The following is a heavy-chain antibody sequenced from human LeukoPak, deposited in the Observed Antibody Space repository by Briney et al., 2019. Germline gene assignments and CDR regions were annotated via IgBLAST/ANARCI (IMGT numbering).Heavy chain of an antibody. CDR2: IRYDGSNK. CDR3: AKDGDYDILTGYSESNDY. Sequence: PGGSLRLSCAASGFTFSSYGMHCVRQAPGKGLEWVAFIRYDGSNKYYADSVKGRFTISRDNSKNTLYLQMNSLRAEDTAVYYCAKDGDYDILTGYSESNDYWGQGTLVTVSS. J-gene: IGHJ4*02. D-gene: IGHD3-9*01. V-gene: IGHV3-30*02. CDR1: GFTFSSYG.